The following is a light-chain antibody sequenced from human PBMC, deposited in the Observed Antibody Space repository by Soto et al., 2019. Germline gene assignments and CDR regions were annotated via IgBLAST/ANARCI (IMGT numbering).Light chain of an antibody. CDR3: CSFVGSKNNV. Sequence: QSVLTQPPSASGSPGQSVTISCTGTSSDVGGYEFVSWYQQHPGKAPKLMIYDVNNRPSGVPDRFSGSKSGNTAALTVSGLQAEDEADYYCCSFVGSKNNVFGTGTKVTVL. CDR2: DVN. V-gene: IGLV2-8*01. J-gene: IGLJ1*01. CDR1: SSDVGGYEF.